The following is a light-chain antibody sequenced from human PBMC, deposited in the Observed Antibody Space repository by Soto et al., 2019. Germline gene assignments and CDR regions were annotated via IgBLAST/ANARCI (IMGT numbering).Light chain of an antibody. CDR2: AVT. V-gene: IGLV2-14*03. J-gene: IGLJ1*01. CDR3: ISYTTSNTRQIV. Sequence: QSVLTQPASVSGSPGQSITISCTGTSSDVGGYNYVSWYQHHPGKAPQLIIYAVTKRPSGVSNPLSGSKSGNTASLTISGLQPEDKADYYCISYTTSNTRQIVFGTGTKLTVL. CDR1: SSDVGGYNY.